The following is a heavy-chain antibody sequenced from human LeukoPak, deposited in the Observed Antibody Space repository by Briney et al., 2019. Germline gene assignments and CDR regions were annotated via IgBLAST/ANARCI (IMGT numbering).Heavy chain of an antibody. Sequence: APVKVSCKASGGTFSSYAISWVRQAPGQGLEWMGRIIPIFGIANYAQKFQGRVTITADKSTSTAYMELSSLRSEDTAVYYCARDQDYYDSSGYLGYWGQGTLVTVSS. CDR3: ARDQDYYDSSGYLGY. CDR1: GGTFSSYA. V-gene: IGHV1-69*04. J-gene: IGHJ4*02. CDR2: IIPIFGIA. D-gene: IGHD3-22*01.